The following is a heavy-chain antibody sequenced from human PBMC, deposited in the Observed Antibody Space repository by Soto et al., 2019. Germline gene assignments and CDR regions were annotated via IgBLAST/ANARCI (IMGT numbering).Heavy chain of an antibody. J-gene: IGHJ6*02. CDR3: ARCWPKWDLQRDYYYGMDG. CDR1: GYAFTGHY. D-gene: IGHD1-26*01. Sequence: GASVKVSCKASGYAFTGHYIHWVRPAPVQGLEWLGRINPKSGGTKNAQKFQAGVTMTRDTSITTDYMELSRLKSDDTAVYYCARCWPKWDLQRDYYYGMDGWGQGTKLTVSS. CDR2: INPKSGGT. V-gene: IGHV1-2*06.